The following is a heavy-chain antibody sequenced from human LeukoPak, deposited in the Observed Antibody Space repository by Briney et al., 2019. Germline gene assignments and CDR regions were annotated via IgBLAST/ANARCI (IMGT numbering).Heavy chain of an antibody. D-gene: IGHD1-26*01. J-gene: IGHJ3*02. Sequence: GESLKISCKGSGYSFTSYWIGWVRQMPGKGLEWMGIIYPGDSDTRYSPSFQGQVTISADKSISTAYLQWSSLKASDTAMYYCARRSELLPSRSAFDIWGQGTMVTVSS. V-gene: IGHV5-51*01. CDR3: ARRSELLPSRSAFDI. CDR2: IYPGDSDT. CDR1: GYSFTSYW.